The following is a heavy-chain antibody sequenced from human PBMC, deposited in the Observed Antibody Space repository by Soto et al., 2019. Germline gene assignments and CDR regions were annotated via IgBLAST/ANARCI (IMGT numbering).Heavy chain of an antibody. CDR2: ISGYNGNT. CDR1: GYTFTHYG. Sequence: QVQLVQSGAEVKKPGASVKVSCKASGYTFTHYGFSWVRQAPGQGLEWMGWISGYNGNTNYAERLQGRVTITTDTSTSTAYMELKGLRYSVRAVYYCAREGQLGYWGQGTPVTVSS. J-gene: IGHJ4*02. CDR3: AREGQLGY. D-gene: IGHD6-6*01. V-gene: IGHV1-18*01.